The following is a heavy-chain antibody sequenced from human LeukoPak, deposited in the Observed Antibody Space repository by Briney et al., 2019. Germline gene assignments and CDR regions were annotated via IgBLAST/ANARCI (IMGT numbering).Heavy chain of an antibody. CDR3: ARDDPARAFDI. V-gene: IGHV4-39*07. CDR1: GGSISSSSYY. Sequence: PSETLSLTCTVSGGSISSSSYYWGCIRQPPGKGLEWIGSIYYSGSTYYNPSLKSRVTISVDTSKNQFSLKLSSVTAADTAVYYCARDDPARAFDIWGQGTMVTVSS. J-gene: IGHJ3*02. CDR2: IYYSGST.